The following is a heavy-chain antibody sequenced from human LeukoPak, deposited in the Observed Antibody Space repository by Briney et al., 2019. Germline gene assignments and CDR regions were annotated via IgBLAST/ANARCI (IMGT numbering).Heavy chain of an antibody. CDR1: GYSFTSYW. D-gene: IGHD2-15*01. Sequence: GESLKIFCQGSGYSFTSYWIGWVRQMPGKGLEWMGIIYPGDSDTRYSPSFQGQVTISADKSISTAYLQWSSLKASDTAMYYCARSDSATSLSSFDYWGQGTLVTVSS. V-gene: IGHV5-51*01. CDR2: IYPGDSDT. J-gene: IGHJ4*02. CDR3: ARSDSATSLSSFDY.